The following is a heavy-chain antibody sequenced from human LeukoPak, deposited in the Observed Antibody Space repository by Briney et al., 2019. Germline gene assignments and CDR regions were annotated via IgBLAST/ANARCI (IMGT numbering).Heavy chain of an antibody. V-gene: IGHV3-21*01. J-gene: IGHJ5*02. CDR2: ITSSSDYI. CDR1: GFTFSNYA. D-gene: IGHD5-18*01. CDR3: AREFKSGYGMWA. Sequence: GGSLRLSCAASGFTFSNYAMSWVRQAPGKGLEWVSSITSSSDYIYYADSVKGRFTISRDNAENSLHLQMNSLRAEDTAVYYCAREFKSGYGMWAWGQGTLVTVSS.